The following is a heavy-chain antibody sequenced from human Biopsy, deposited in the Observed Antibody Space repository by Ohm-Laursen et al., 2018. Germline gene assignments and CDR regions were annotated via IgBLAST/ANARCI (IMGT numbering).Heavy chain of an antibody. CDR2: IYYSGST. J-gene: IGHJ4*02. CDR1: GGSISSDY. D-gene: IGHD6-13*01. V-gene: IGHV4-59*08. Sequence: SETLSLTCAVSGGSISSDYWSWIRQTPGKGLEWIGYIYYSGSTNYNPSLKGRVTISVDTSKNQFSLRLPSVTAADTAVYYCARVGRAAPFDSWGQGTLVTVSS. CDR3: ARVGRAAPFDS.